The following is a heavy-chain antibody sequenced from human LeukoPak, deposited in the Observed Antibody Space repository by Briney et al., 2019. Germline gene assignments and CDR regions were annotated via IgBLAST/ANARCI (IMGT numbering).Heavy chain of an antibody. CDR1: GFTFTSSA. CDR2: IVVGSGNT. V-gene: IGHV1-58*01. J-gene: IGHJ4*02. Sequence: VASVKVSCKASGFTFTSSAVQWVRQARGQRLEWIGWIVVGSGNTNYAQKFQERVTITRDMSTSTAYMELSSLRSEDTAVYYCASADSSGLQYKIDYWGQGTLVTVSS. D-gene: IGHD3-22*01. CDR3: ASADSSGLQYKIDY.